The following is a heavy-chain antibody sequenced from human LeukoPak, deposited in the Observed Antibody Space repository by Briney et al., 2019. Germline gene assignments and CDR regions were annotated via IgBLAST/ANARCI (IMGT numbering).Heavy chain of an antibody. V-gene: IGHV3-30*03. D-gene: IGHD2-15*01. Sequence: GGSLRLSCAASGFIFSNYGMHWVRQAPGKGLEWVTVISYDGSNKYFADSVKGRFTISRENSKNTLYLQMNSLRVEDTAMYYCARDRGYCSVGNCYYFDYWGQGTLVTVSS. CDR3: ARDRGYCSVGNCYYFDY. CDR2: ISYDGSNK. J-gene: IGHJ4*02. CDR1: GFIFSNYG.